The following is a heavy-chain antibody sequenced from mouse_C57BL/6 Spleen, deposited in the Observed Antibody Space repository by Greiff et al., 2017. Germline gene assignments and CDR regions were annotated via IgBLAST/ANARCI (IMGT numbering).Heavy chain of an antibody. V-gene: IGHV5-16*01. Sequence: EVKLVESEGGLVQPGSSMKLSCTASGFTFSDYYMAWVRQVPEKGLEWVANINYDGSSTYYLDSLKSRFIISRDNAKNILYLQMSSLKSEDTATYYCARGGYGSYYAMDYWGQRTSVTVAS. CDR3: ARGGYGSYYAMDY. J-gene: IGHJ4*01. CDR1: GFTFSDYY. D-gene: IGHD1-1*01. CDR2: INYDGSST.